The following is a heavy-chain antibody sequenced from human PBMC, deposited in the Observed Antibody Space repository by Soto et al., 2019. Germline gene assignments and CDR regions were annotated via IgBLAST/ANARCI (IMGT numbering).Heavy chain of an antibody. CDR3: ARSGHGDPYYYYAMDV. D-gene: IGHD4-17*01. J-gene: IGHJ6*02. CDR2: IWYDGSNK. CDR1: GFTFSNYG. Sequence: PGGSLRLSCAASGFTFSNYGMQWVRQAPGQGLEWVALIWYDGSNKFCAESVKGRFAISRDNSKNTLYLQMNSLKAQDTAVYYCARSGHGDPYYYYAMDVWGQGTTVTVSS. V-gene: IGHV3-33*01.